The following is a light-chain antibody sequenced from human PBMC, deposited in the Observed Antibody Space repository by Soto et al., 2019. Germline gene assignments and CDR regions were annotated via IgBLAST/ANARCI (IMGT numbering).Light chain of an antibody. CDR2: GAS. CDR3: QQYKDWPPLT. J-gene: IGKJ4*01. Sequence: EIVMTQSPLTLSVSPGERVTLSCRASQNININLAWYQQRPGQAPRVLTYGASSRASGIPDRFSGSGSGTDFTLTINRLEPDDFAFYYCQQYKDWPPLTFGGGTRVEIK. V-gene: IGKV3D-15*01. CDR1: QNININ.